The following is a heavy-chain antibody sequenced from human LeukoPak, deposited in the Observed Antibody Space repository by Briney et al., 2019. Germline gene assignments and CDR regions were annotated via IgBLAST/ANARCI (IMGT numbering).Heavy chain of an antibody. J-gene: IGHJ3*02. D-gene: IGHD2-15*01. CDR2: IYYSGST. Sequence: PSETLSLTCTVSGGSISSYYWSWIRQPPGKGLEWIGYIYYSGSTNYNPSLKSRVTISVDRSKNQFSLKLSSVTAADTAVYYCARDIGYSEGAFDIWGQGTMVTVSS. CDR1: GGSISSYY. V-gene: IGHV4-59*12. CDR3: ARDIGYSEGAFDI.